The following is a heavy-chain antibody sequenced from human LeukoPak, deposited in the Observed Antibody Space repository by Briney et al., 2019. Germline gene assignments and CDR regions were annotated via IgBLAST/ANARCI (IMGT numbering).Heavy chain of an antibody. D-gene: IGHD5-18*01. Sequence: PSETLSLTCTVSGGSISSSSYYWGWIRQPPGKGLEWIGSIYYSGSTYYNPSLKSRVTICVDTSKNQFSLKLSSVTAADTAVYYCARRRYSYGPFFDYWGQGTLVTVSS. V-gene: IGHV4-39*01. CDR1: GGSISSSSYY. J-gene: IGHJ4*02. CDR3: ARRRYSYGPFFDY. CDR2: IYYSGST.